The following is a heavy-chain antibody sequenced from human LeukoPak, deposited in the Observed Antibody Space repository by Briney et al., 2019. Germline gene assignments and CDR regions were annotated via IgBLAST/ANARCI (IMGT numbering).Heavy chain of an antibody. J-gene: IGHJ3*02. Sequence: SQTLSLTCTVSGGSISSGTYYWSWIRQPAGKGLEWIGRIYTSGSTNYNPSLKSRVTISVYTSKNQFSLKLSSVTAADTAVYYCARVKGDIVATYDAFDIWGQGTMVTVSS. D-gene: IGHD5-12*01. CDR2: IYTSGST. CDR3: ARVKGDIVATYDAFDI. CDR1: GGSISSGTYY. V-gene: IGHV4-61*02.